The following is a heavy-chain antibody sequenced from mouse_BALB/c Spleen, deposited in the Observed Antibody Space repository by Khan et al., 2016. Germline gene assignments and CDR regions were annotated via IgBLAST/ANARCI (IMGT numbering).Heavy chain of an antibody. J-gene: IGHJ2*01. V-gene: IGHV1-9*01. CDR2: ILPGSGSI. CDR1: GYTFSSYW. CDR3: ARGND. Sequence: QVQLQQSGAELMKPGASVKISCKATGYTFSSYWLEWIKQRPGHGLEWIGDILPGSGSINFNERFKDKATFNADTSSKTAYLHLSSLTFEDSAVYYCARGNDWGQGTTLTVSS.